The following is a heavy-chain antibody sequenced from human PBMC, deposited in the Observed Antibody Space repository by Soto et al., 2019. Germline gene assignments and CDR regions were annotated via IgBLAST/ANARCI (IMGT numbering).Heavy chain of an antibody. D-gene: IGHD3-10*01. CDR1: GFTFSSYA. CDR3: AKVERSGITMVRAPIDY. J-gene: IGHJ4*02. V-gene: IGHV3-23*01. CDR2: ISGSGGST. Sequence: EVQLLESGGGLVQPGGSLRLSCAASGFTFSSYAMSWVRQAPGKGLEWVSAISGSGGSTYYADSVKGRFTISRDNSKNTLYLQMNSLRAEDTAVYYCAKVERSGITMVRAPIDYWGQGTLVTVSS.